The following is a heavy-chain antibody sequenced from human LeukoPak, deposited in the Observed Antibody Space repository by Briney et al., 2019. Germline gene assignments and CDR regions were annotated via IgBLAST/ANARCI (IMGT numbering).Heavy chain of an antibody. Sequence: GGSLRLSCAASGFTFSSYSMNWVRQAPGKGLEWVSSISSSSSYIYYADSVKGRFTISRDNAKNSLYLQMNSLRAEDTAVYYCAIRPTVTTTGXFXXWGQXXLVT. J-gene: IGHJ4*02. CDR2: ISSSSSYI. CDR3: AIRPTVTTTGXFXX. V-gene: IGHV3-21*01. D-gene: IGHD4-17*01. CDR1: GFTFSSYS.